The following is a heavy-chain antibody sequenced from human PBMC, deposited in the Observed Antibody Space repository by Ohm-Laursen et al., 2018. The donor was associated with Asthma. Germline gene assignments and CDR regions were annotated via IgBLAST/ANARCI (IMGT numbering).Heavy chain of an antibody. J-gene: IGHJ4*02. V-gene: IGHV3-23*01. CDR1: GFTFSSYA. D-gene: IGHD6-19*01. Sequence: SLRLSCAASGFTFSSYAMSWVRQAPGKGLEWVSAISGSGGSTYYADSVKGRFTISRDNSKNTLYLQMNSLRAEDTAVYYCAKVYSSGWYYFDYWGQGTLVTVSS. CDR3: AKVYSSGWYYFDY. CDR2: ISGSGGST.